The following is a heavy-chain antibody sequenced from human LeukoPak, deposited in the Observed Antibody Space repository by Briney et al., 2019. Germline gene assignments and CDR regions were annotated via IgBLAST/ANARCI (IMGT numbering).Heavy chain of an antibody. J-gene: IGHJ4*02. CDR3: AKPARTDYADY. CDR2: ISGSGGNT. CDR1: GFTFTSYA. V-gene: IGHV3-23*01. Sequence: GGTLRLSCAASGFTFTSYAMNWVRQAPGKGLEWVSAISGSGGNTYYADSVKGRFTISRDYSKNTLYLQMNSLRAEDTAVYYCAKPARTDYADYWGQGTLVTVSS. D-gene: IGHD1-14*01.